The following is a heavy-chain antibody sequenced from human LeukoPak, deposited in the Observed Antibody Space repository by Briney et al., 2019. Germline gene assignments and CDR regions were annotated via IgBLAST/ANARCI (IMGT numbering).Heavy chain of an antibody. CDR3: ARAGLYETTWYS. D-gene: IGHD2-21*02. CDR1: GHTNRRYR. V-gene: IGHV3-7*01. CDR2: IKQGESVP. J-gene: IGHJ4*02. Sequence: PGGSLRLSCAVSGHTNRRYRMRWVPHSPGEGPEGVASIKQGESVPHCVDSVRGRFTISRDNAENSLYLQMNSLRAQDTAMYYCARAGLYETTWYSWGQGTLVTVSS.